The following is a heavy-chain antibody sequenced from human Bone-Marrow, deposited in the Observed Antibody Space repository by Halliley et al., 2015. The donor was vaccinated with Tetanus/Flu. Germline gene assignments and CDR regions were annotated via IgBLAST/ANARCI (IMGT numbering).Heavy chain of an antibody. CDR2: IFHSGSP. J-gene: IGHJ5*02. Sequence: TLSLTCTVSGGSITSDSFYWSWIRQDPRRGLEWIGYIFHSGSPYYNPSLRSRLTISVDTSKNQFSLRLTSVTAADTAIYYCARAVSGMWQYFNWFAPWGLGMLVPVSS. CDR3: ARAVSGMWQYFNWFAP. CDR1: GGSITSDSFY. V-gene: IGHV4-31*03. D-gene: IGHD3-9*01.